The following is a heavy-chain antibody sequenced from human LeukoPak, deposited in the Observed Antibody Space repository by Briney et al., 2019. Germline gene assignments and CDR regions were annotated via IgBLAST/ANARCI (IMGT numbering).Heavy chain of an antibody. V-gene: IGHV3-7*01. CDR2: IKEDGSER. CDR3: ATARDVNWFDP. D-gene: IGHD5-24*01. Sequence: GGSLRLSCETSGFSFSNSWMSWVRQAPGKGLEWVANIKEDGSERYYLDSVEGRFAISRDNAKNSLYLQMNSMRAEDTAVYYCATARDVNWFDPRGQGTLVIVSS. J-gene: IGHJ5*02. CDR1: GFSFSNSW.